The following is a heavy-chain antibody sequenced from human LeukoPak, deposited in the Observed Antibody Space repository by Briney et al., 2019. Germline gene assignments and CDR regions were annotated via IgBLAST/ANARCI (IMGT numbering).Heavy chain of an antibody. V-gene: IGHV3-23*01. J-gene: IGHJ4*02. CDR2: ISGSGDST. D-gene: IGHD4-17*01. CDR3: AKAGRRFDYGDYMSSYYFDY. CDR1: GFSFSTYG. Sequence: PGGSLRLSCAASGFSFSTYGMSWVRQAPGKGLEWVSAISGSGDSTFSADSVTGRFTISRDNPKNTLSLQMDSLRAEDTAVYYCAKAGRRFDYGDYMSSYYFDYWGLGTLVTVSS.